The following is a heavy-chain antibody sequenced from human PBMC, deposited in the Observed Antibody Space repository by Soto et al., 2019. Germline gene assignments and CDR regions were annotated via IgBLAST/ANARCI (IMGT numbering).Heavy chain of an antibody. V-gene: IGHV3-30*18. Sequence: QVQLVESGGGVVQPAKSLILSCVVSGLTFSSYAMHWVRQTPGKGLEWVAVISDDGSNEYYADSVKGRFTISRDNSKNTVYLQMNSLRPEDTAVYYCAKETPSTYYFYGLDVWGQGTTVTVSS. CDR1: GLTFSSYA. CDR2: ISDDGSNE. J-gene: IGHJ6*02. CDR3: AKETPSTYYFYGLDV.